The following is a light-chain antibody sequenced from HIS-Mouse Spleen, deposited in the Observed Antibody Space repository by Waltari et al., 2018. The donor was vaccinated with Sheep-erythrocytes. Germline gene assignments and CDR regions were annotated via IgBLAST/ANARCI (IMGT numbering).Light chain of an antibody. J-gene: IGLJ3*02. V-gene: IGLV3-1*01. CDR3: QAWDSSTAWV. Sequence: SYELTQPPSVSVSPGQTASITCSGDKLGDKYACWYQQKPGQSPVLVIYQDSKRPSGFPERFSGYNSGNTATLTISGTQAMDEADYYCQAWDSSTAWVFGGGTKLTVL. CDR2: QDS. CDR1: KLGDKY.